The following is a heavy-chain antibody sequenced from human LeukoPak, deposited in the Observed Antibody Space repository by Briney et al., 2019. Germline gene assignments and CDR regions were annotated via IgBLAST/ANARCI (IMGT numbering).Heavy chain of an antibody. D-gene: IGHD3-22*01. J-gene: IGHJ4*02. V-gene: IGHV5-51*01. CDR3: ARAGPTYYYDSSGLDY. CDR1: GYSFTSYW. CDR2: IYPGDSDT. Sequence: GESLKISCKGSGYSFTSYWIGWVRQMPGKGPEWMGIIYPGDSDTRYSPSFQGQVTISADKSISTAYLQWSSLKASDTAMYYCARAGPTYYYDSSGLDYWGQGTLVTVSS.